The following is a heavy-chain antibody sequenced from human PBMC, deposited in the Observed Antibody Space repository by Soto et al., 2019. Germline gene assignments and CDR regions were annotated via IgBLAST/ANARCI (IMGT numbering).Heavy chain of an antibody. D-gene: IGHD7-27*01. CDR1: GYTFTSYY. CDR2: INPSGGST. V-gene: IGHV1-46*01. CDR3: ARHLRTGATNHYYYGMDV. J-gene: IGHJ6*02. Sequence: ASVKVSCKASGYTFTSYYMHWVRQAPGQGLEWMGIINPSGGSTSYAQKFQGRVTMTRDTSTSTVYMELSSLRSEDTAVYYCARHLRTGATNHYYYGMDVWGQGTTVTVSS.